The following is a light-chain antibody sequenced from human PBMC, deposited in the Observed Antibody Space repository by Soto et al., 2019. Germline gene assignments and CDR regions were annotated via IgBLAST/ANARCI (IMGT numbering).Light chain of an antibody. CDR1: QSISSSY. CDR3: QQYGASQYT. V-gene: IGKV3-20*01. CDR2: GAS. Sequence: ETVLTQSPGTLSLSPGERATLSCRASQSISSSYLSCYQQHPGQAPRLLIDGASNRATGIPDRFSGSGSGTDFTLTISRLEPEDFEVYYCQQYGASQYTFGQGTKLEIK. J-gene: IGKJ2*01.